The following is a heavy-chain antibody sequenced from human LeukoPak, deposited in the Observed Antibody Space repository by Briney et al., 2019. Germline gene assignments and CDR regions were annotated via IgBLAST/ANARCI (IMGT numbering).Heavy chain of an antibody. V-gene: IGHV3-21*05. J-gene: IGHJ4*02. CDR2: INSISGEI. CDR1: GFTFSYYS. D-gene: IGHD3-10*01. CDR3: ARDLYCYGSGNYVPGFPDY. Sequence: GGSLRLSCVASGFTFSYYSMNWVRQAPGKGLEWVSCINSISGEIWYADSVKGRFTISRDDAKNSLYLQMNSLRAEDTAVYYCARDLYCYGSGNYVPGFPDYWGQGTLVTVSS.